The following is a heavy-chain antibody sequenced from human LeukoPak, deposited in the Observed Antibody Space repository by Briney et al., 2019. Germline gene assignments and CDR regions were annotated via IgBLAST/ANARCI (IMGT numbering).Heavy chain of an antibody. D-gene: IGHD4-17*01. Sequence: GGSLRLSCAASGFTFSAYWMHWVRQAPGKGLEWVTLISYDGSRKYYADSVKGRFTISRDNSKNTMYVQMNSLRAEDTAVYYCARGPETTGFYYYMDVWGKGTTVTVSS. J-gene: IGHJ6*03. CDR1: GFTFSAYW. V-gene: IGHV3-30-3*01. CDR3: ARGPETTGFYYYMDV. CDR2: ISYDGSRK.